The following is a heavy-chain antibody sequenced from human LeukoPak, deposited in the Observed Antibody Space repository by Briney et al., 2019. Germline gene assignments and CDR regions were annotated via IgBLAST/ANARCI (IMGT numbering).Heavy chain of an antibody. Sequence: QSGGSLRLSCAASGFTFSSYAMSWVRQAPGKGLEWVSTISSGGGSTYYADSVKGRFAISRDNSKNTLYLQMNSLRAEDTAVYYCAKEKYDSSGYYYVPYFDYWGQGTLVTVSS. CDR1: GFTFSSYA. D-gene: IGHD3-22*01. J-gene: IGHJ4*02. V-gene: IGHV3-23*01. CDR2: ISSGGGST. CDR3: AKEKYDSSGYYYVPYFDY.